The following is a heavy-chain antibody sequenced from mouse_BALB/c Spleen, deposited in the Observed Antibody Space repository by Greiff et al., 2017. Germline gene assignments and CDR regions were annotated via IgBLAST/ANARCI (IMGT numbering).Heavy chain of an antibody. J-gene: IGHJ4*01. CDR1: GFSLTSYG. CDR3: AIIYYGNPYYAMDY. Sequence: VKLVESGPGLVAPSQSLSITCTVSGFSLTSYGVHWVRQPPGKGLEWLGVIWAGGSTNYNSALMSRLSISKDNSKSQVFLKMNSLQTDDTAMYYCAIIYYGNPYYAMDYWGQGTSVTVSS. CDR2: IWAGGST. V-gene: IGHV2-9*02. D-gene: IGHD2-1*01.